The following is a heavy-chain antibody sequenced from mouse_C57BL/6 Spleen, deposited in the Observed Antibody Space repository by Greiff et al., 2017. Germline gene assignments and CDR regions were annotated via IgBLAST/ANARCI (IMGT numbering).Heavy chain of an antibody. CDR1: GFNIKDDY. CDR3: TTWDVVDY. CDR2: IDPENGDT. J-gene: IGHJ2*01. Sequence: VQLQQSGAELVRPGASVKLSCTASGFNIKDDYMHWVKQRPEQGLEWIGWIDPENGDTEYASKFQGKATITADTSSNTAYLQLSSLTSEDTAVYYCTTWDVVDYWGQGTTLTVSS. V-gene: IGHV14-4*01. D-gene: IGHD4-1*01.